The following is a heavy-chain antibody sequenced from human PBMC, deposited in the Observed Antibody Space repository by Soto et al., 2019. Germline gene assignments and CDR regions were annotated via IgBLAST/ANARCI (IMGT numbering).Heavy chain of an antibody. CDR2: IYSSGNT. CDR1: GGTISGYH. Sequence: SETLSLTCSVSGGTISGYHWTWIRQPAGKGLEWIGRIYSSGNTKYNPSLQSRVTMSLDTSNNQFSLRLTSVTAADTAVYYCARGQRFSDWFDPWGHGTLVTASS. J-gene: IGHJ5*02. CDR3: ARGQRFSDWFDP. V-gene: IGHV4-4*07. D-gene: IGHD3-3*01.